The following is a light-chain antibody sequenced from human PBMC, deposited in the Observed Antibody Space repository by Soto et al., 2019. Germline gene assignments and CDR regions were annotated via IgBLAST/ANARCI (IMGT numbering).Light chain of an antibody. CDR2: GAS. Sequence: EIVMTQSPATRSVSPGERATLSCRASQSVSSNLAWYQQKPGQAPRLLIYGASTRATGIPARFSGSGSGTELTLTISSLQSEDFAVYYCQQYNNWPWTFGQGTKLEIK. CDR3: QQYNNWPWT. J-gene: IGKJ2*01. V-gene: IGKV3-15*01. CDR1: QSVSSN.